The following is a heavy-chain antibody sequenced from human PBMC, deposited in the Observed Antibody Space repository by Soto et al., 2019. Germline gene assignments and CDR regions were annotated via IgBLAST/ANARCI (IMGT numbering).Heavy chain of an antibody. Sequence: EVQLVESGGGLVKPGGSLRLSCAASGFTFSNAWMSWVRQAPGKGLEWVGGIKSKVDSATTDYAAPVKGRFSISRDDSRNTLYLQMNSLKIEDTAVYYCTTDDPINRNWGQGTLVTVSS. J-gene: IGHJ4*02. CDR1: GFTFSNAW. CDR2: IKSKVDSATT. V-gene: IGHV3-15*01. CDR3: TTDDPINRN.